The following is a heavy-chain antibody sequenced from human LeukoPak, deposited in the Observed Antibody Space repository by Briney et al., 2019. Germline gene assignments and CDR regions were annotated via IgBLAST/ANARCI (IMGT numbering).Heavy chain of an antibody. CDR2: IWYDGSNT. V-gene: IGHV3-33*03. CDR1: GLSFSSHG. J-gene: IGHJ4*02. Sequence: PGGSLRLSCAASGLSFSSHGMHWVRQAPGKGLEWVAVIWYDGSNTYYADSVKGRFTISRDNAKNSVYLQMNSLRAEDTAVYYCARNYYYDTWGQGTLVTVSS. D-gene: IGHD3-22*01. CDR3: ARNYYYDT.